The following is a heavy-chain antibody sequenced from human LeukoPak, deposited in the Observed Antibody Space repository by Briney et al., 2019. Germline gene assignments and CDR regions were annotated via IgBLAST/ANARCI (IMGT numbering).Heavy chain of an antibody. J-gene: IGHJ4*02. V-gene: IGHV4-59*01. Sequence: SETLSLTCTVSGGSISSYYRSWIRQPPGKGLEWIGYIYYSGSTNYNPSLKSRVTISVDTSKNQFSLKLSSVTAADTGVYYCARSVMVATYYCDLWGQGTLVSVSS. D-gene: IGHD5-12*01. CDR3: ARSVMVATYYCDL. CDR1: GGSISSYY. CDR2: IYYSGST.